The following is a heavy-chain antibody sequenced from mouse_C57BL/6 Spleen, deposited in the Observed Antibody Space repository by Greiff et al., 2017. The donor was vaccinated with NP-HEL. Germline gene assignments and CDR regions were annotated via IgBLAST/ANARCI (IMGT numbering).Heavy chain of an antibody. V-gene: IGHV1-18*01. CDR2: INPNNGGT. Sequence: EVQLQQSGPELVKPGASVKIPCKASGYTFTDYNMDWVKQSHGKSLEWIGDINPNNGGTIYNQKFKGKATLTVDKSSSTAYMELRSLTSEDTAVYYCARRERLYVYFDYWGQGTTLTVSS. CDR1: GYTFTDYN. CDR3: ARRERLYVYFDY. J-gene: IGHJ2*01. D-gene: IGHD3-2*02.